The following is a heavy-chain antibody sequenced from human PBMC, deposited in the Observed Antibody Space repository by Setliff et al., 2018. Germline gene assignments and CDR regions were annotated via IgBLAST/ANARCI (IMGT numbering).Heavy chain of an antibody. CDR1: GGSINSGSYY. V-gene: IGHV4-31*03. J-gene: IGHJ3*02. CDR3: ARVARVVLSRNAFDI. Sequence: PSETLSLTCTVSGGSINSGSYYWSWIRQPAGKGLEWIGYIYYSGSTYYNPSLKSRVTISVDTSKNQFSLKLSSVTAADTAVYYCARVARVVLSRNAFDIWGQGTMVTVSS. CDR2: IYYSGST. D-gene: IGHD2-2*01.